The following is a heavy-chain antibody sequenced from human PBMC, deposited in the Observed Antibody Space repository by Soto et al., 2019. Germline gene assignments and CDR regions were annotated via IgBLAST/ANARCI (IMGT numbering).Heavy chain of an antibody. CDR3: ARNYDSSGYNVAPFDS. CDR1: GGSFSGYY. Sequence: PSETLSLTCAVYGGSFSGYYWSWIRQPPGKGLEWIGEINHSGSTNYNPSLKSRVTISVDTSKNQFSLKLSSVTAADTAVYYCARNYDSSGYNVAPFDSWRQGTLVTVPS. V-gene: IGHV4-34*01. J-gene: IGHJ4*02. D-gene: IGHD3-22*01. CDR2: INHSGST.